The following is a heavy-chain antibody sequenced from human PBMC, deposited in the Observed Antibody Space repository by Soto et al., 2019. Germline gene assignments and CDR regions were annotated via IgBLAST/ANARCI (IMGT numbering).Heavy chain of an antibody. J-gene: IGHJ4*02. CDR2: ISTTRNYT. Sequence: GGSLRLACIVYVLNFSDHFMSWVRQAPGKGLDWVSDISTTRNYTKYADSVNGRFSMSRDNARNSVYLQMNRLRADDTSVYYCARVSRDSHIYYFDYWGQGAMVTVSS. CDR3: ARVSRDSHIYYFDY. CDR1: VLNFSDHF. D-gene: IGHD2-21*01. V-gene: IGHV3-11*06.